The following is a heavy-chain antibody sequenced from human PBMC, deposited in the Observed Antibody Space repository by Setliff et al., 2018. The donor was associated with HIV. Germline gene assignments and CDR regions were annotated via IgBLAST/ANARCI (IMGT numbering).Heavy chain of an antibody. D-gene: IGHD6-6*01. CDR1: GGSISRGSYY. CDR3: ARSRGRWQLVIYY. V-gene: IGHV4-61*02. J-gene: IGHJ4*02. CDR2: IYTSGST. Sequence: SETLSLTCTVSGGSISRGSYYWSWIRQPAGKGLEWIGRIYTSGSTNYNPSLKSRVTISVDTSKNQFSLKLSSVTAADTAVYYCARSRGRWQLVIYYWGQGTLVTVSS.